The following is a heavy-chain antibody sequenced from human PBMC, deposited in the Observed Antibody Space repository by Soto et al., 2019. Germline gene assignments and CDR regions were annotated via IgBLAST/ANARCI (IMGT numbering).Heavy chain of an antibody. D-gene: IGHD3-3*01. J-gene: IGHJ6*02. V-gene: IGHV3-73*01. CDR2: IRGKAHGYAT. Sequence: GGSLRLSCAASGFIFSDSAMHWVRQASGKGLEWVGRIRGKAHGYATSYAASVEGRFTISRDDSYNTAYLQMNSLKTEDTAVYYCTRPFDFWSGYSKSQSYYYDGMDVWGQGTTVPVSS. CDR1: GFIFSDSA. CDR3: TRPFDFWSGYSKSQSYYYDGMDV.